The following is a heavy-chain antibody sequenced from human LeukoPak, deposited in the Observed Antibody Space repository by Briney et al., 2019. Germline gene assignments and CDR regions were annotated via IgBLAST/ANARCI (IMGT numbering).Heavy chain of an antibody. CDR3: ARRGELYNWFDP. V-gene: IGHV4-59*08. D-gene: IGHD1-26*01. Sequence: SETLSLTCTVSGGSISSYYWSWIRQPPGKGLEWIGHIYYSGSTNYNPSLKSRVTISVDTSKNQFSLKLSSVTAADTAVYYCARRGELYNWFDPWGQGTLVTVSS. CDR1: GGSISSYY. CDR2: IYYSGST. J-gene: IGHJ5*02.